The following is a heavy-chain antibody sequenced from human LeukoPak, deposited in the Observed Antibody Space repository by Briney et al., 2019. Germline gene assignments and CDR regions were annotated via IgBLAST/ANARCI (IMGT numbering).Heavy chain of an antibody. V-gene: IGHV1-46*01. J-gene: IGHJ3*02. CDR2: INPGGDNT. CDR3: ARIRDGYNDAYDI. CDR1: GYTFTNYY. Sequence: GASVKVSCKASGYTFTNYYIHWVRQAPGQWLEWMGLINPGGDNTDYAQNFQGRVTMTRDTSTSTVYMGLSSLRSEDTAVYYCARIRDGYNDAYDIWGQGTMVTVSS. D-gene: IGHD5-24*01.